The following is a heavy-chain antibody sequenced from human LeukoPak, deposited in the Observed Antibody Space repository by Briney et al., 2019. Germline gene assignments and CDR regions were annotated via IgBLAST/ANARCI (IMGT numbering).Heavy chain of an antibody. CDR1: GGSINSDY. V-gene: IGHV4-59*01. Sequence: SETLSLTCTVSGGSINSDYWSWIRQPPGKGLEWIGYIYYSGSTIYNPSLKSRVTISVDTSKNQFSLKLSSVTAADTAVYYCARHNYGGNSIFDYWGQGTLVTVSS. CDR3: ARHNYGGNSIFDY. CDR2: IYYSGST. J-gene: IGHJ4*02. D-gene: IGHD4-23*01.